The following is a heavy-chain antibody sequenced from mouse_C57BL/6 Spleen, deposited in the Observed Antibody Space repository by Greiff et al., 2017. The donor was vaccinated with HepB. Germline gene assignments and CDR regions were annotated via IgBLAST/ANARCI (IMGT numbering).Heavy chain of an antibody. Sequence: EVKLQESGPGLVKPSQSLSLTCSVTGYSITSGYYWNWIRQFPGNKLEWMGYISYDGSNNYNPSLKNRISITRDTSKNQFFLKLNSVTTEDTATYYCARVGSNYDWYFDVWGTGTTVTVSS. CDR2: ISYDGSN. CDR1: GYSITSGYY. J-gene: IGHJ1*03. D-gene: IGHD2-5*01. CDR3: ARVGSNYDWYFDV. V-gene: IGHV3-6*01.